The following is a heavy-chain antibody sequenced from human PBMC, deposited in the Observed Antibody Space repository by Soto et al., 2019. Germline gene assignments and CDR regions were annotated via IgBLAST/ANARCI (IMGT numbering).Heavy chain of an antibody. J-gene: IGHJ6*02. V-gene: IGHV1-69*12. CDR3: AGYYQVELRYFAGMDV. Sequence: QVQLVQSGAEVKKPGSSVKVSCKASGGTFSSYAISWVRQAPGQGLEWMGGIIPIFGTANYAQKFQGRVTITADESPSRAYMELRSRRSEDTAVYYCAGYYQVELRYFAGMDVWGQGTTVTVSS. CDR1: GGTFSSYA. D-gene: IGHD3-9*01. CDR2: IIPIFGTA.